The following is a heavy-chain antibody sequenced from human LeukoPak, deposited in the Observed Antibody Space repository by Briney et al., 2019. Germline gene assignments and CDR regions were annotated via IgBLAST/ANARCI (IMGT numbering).Heavy chain of an antibody. CDR2: IKQDGSEK. J-gene: IGHJ3*02. CDR1: GFTFSSYW. V-gene: IGHV3-7*01. D-gene: IGHD2-2*01. CDR3: ARADPRGRWWYQLLGPLDI. Sequence: GGSLRLSCAASGFTFSSYWMSWVRQAPGKGLEWVANIKQDGSEKYYVDSVKGRFTISRDNAKNSLYLQMNSLRAEDTAVYYCARADPRGRWWYQLLGPLDIWGQGTMVTVSS.